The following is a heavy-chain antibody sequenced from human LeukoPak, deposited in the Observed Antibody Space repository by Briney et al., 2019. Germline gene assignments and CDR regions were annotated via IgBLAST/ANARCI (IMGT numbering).Heavy chain of an antibody. D-gene: IGHD3-3*01. V-gene: IGHV4-31*03. J-gene: IGHJ3*02. CDR2: IYDSGST. Sequence: PSETLSLTCTVSGGSISSGGYSWSWIRQHPGKGLEWIGIIYDSGSTYYNPSLKGRVTISVDTSKNQFSLKLSSVTAADTAVYFCARIHVLRFLEWSAPTGAFDIWGQGTMVTVSS. CDR1: GGSISSGGYS. CDR3: ARIHVLRFLEWSAPTGAFDI.